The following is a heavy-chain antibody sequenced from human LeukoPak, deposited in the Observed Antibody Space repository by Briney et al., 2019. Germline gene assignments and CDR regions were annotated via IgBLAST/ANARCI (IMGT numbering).Heavy chain of an antibody. CDR3: TRTFGYYYFYMDV. D-gene: IGHD3-16*01. V-gene: IGHV3-49*04. Sequence: GGSLRLSCAASGFTFGDYAMSWVRQAPGKGLEWVGFIRTEAYDGATDHGASVKGRFTISRDDSKNIAYLQMNSLNTEDTAVYYCTRTFGYYYFYMDVWGKGTTVIVSS. J-gene: IGHJ6*03. CDR2: IRTEAYDGAT. CDR1: GFTFGDYA.